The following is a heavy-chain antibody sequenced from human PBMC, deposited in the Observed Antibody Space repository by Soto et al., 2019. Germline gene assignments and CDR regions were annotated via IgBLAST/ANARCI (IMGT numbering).Heavy chain of an antibody. D-gene: IGHD1-26*01. CDR3: AKANHYYYFDY. V-gene: IGHV3-15*01. Sequence: PGGSLRLSCAGSGFTFINAWMSWVRQAPGKGLEWVGRIKSKTDGGTADYAAPVKGRFTISRDDSKNTLYLQMNSLRAEDTAVYYCAKANHYYYFDYWGQGTLVTVSS. CDR2: IKSKTDGGTA. J-gene: IGHJ4*02. CDR1: GFTFINAW.